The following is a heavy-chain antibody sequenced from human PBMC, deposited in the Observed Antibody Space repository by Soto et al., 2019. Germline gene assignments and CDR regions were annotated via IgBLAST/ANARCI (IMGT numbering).Heavy chain of an antibody. V-gene: IGHV3-23*01. Sequence: GESLKISCAASGFTFSSYAMSWVRQAPGKGLEWVSAISGSGGSTYYADSVKGRFTISRDNSKNTLYLQMNSLRAEDTAVYYCATTVTPYYFDYWGQGTLVTVSS. CDR2: ISGSGGST. D-gene: IGHD4-17*01. CDR3: ATTVTPYYFDY. CDR1: GFTFSSYA. J-gene: IGHJ4*02.